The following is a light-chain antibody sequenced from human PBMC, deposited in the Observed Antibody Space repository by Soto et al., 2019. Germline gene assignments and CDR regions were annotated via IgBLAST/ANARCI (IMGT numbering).Light chain of an antibody. CDR2: AAS. J-gene: IGKJ1*01. V-gene: IGKV1-17*01. Sequence: DIQMTQSPSSLSASVEDRVIITCRASQSISNHLNWYQQKPGKAPKLLIFAASSLQSGVPSRFSGSGSGTEFTLTISSLQPDDFVTYYCQHYNSYSEAFGQGTKVDIK. CDR3: QHYNSYSEA. CDR1: QSISNH.